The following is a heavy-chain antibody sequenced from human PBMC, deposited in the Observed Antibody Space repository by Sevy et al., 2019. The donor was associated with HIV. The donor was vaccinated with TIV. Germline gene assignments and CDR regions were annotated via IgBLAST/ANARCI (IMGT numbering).Heavy chain of an antibody. V-gene: IGHV4-4*07. D-gene: IGHD1-1*01. J-gene: IGHJ4*02. CDR2: IYTSGRT. CDR3: TRGEVQLWPSGFDY. Sequence: SETLSLTCTVSGDSISSYYCSWIRQPAGKGLEWIGRIYTSGRTNYNPSLKSRVTMSVDTSKNQFSLKLRSVTAADTAVYFCTRGEVQLWPSGFDYWGQGTLVTVSS. CDR1: GDSISSYY.